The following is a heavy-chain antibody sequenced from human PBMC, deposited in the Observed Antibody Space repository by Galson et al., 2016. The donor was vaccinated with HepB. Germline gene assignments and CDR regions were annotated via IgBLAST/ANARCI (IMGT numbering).Heavy chain of an antibody. CDR1: GGSINNPDYY. Sequence: ETLSLTCTVSGGSINNPDYYWSWIRQPPGKGLEWIGEINQSGSTNYNPSLKSRVTISVDTSKNQFSLKLSSVTAADTAVYYCARGRNDFVWGSYRFGWFDPWGQGTLVTVSS. CDR3: ARGRNDFVWGSYRFGWFDP. V-gene: IGHV4-34*01. D-gene: IGHD3-16*02. CDR2: INQSGST. J-gene: IGHJ5*02.